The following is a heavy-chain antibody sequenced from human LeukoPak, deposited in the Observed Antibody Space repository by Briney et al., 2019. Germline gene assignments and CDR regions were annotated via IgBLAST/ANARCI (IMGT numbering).Heavy chain of an antibody. Sequence: GGSLRLSCAASGFTFSSYAMSWVRQATGKGLEWVSAISGSGGSTYYADSVKGRFTISRDNSKNTLYLQMNSLRAEDTAVYYCAKLTTYYYDSSGYSDYWGQGTLITVSS. CDR1: GFTFSSYA. V-gene: IGHV3-23*01. J-gene: IGHJ4*02. CDR2: ISGSGGST. D-gene: IGHD3-22*01. CDR3: AKLTTYYYDSSGYSDY.